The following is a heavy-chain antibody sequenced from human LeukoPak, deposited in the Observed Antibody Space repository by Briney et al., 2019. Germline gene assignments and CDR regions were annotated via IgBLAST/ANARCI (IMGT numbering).Heavy chain of an antibody. J-gene: IGHJ4*02. CDR3: ARGYNDILTSYYY. CDR2: INPNSGGT. Sequence: GASVKVSCKASGYTFTSYGISWVRQAPGQGLEWMGWINPNSGGTNFAQEFQGRVSMARDTSISTAYMELSSLRSDDTAVYYCARGYNDILTSYYYWGQGTLVTVSS. CDR1: GYTFTSYG. V-gene: IGHV1-2*02. D-gene: IGHD3-9*01.